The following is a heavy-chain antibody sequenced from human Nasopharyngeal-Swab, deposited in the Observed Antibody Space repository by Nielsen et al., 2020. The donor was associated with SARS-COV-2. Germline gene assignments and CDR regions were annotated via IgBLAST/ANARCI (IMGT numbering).Heavy chain of an antibody. CDR3: ATDLDHFGGENRFDS. V-gene: IGHV4-4*08. CDR1: GDSMSRFW. CDR2: ISATGTT. Sequence: SETLSLTCIVSGDSMSRFWWSWIRQAPGKGLEWVGYISATGTTTYNLSLKSRATIFIDSSRRQFSLRLSSVTAADTAVYYCATDLDHFGGENRFDSWGQGTLVTVSS. J-gene: IGHJ4*02. D-gene: IGHD4-23*01.